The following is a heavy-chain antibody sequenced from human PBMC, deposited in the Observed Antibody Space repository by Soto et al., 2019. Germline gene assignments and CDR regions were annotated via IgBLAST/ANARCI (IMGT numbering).Heavy chain of an antibody. Sequence: EVQLVESGGGLVKPGGSLRLSCTVSGFIVSSAWMNWVRQAPGKGLEWVGRNKSKIDGGTTDYAAPVQARFTISLDDSKDLLYLQMESRRTEETAFYYCASAPRRALTEDTARSWGQGTLVTVSA. V-gene: IGHV3-15*07. D-gene: IGHD2-21*02. CDR1: GFIVSSAW. CDR3: ASAPRRALTEDTARS. CDR2: NKSKIDGGTT. J-gene: IGHJ5*02.